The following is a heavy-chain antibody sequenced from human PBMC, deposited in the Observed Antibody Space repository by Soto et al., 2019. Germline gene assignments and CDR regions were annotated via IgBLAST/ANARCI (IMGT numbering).Heavy chain of an antibody. D-gene: IGHD5-18*01. J-gene: IGHJ6*02. CDR3: ARDRLMATAGTARHYFGLDV. Sequence: SETLSLTCTVSGGSIRSGGYYWSWVRQNPRRGLEWIGNIYYSGNTYYNPSLKSRLTISVDPSKNQFSLNLSSVTAADTAVYYCARDRLMATAGTARHYFGLDVWGQGTTVTVSS. CDR2: IYYSGNT. CDR1: GGSIRSGGYY. V-gene: IGHV4-31*03.